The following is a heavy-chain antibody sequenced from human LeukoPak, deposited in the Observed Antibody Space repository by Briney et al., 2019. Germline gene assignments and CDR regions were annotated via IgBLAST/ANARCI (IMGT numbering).Heavy chain of an antibody. CDR2: IRTSGGST. CDR3: ARDDYGDYGDY. Sequence: GGSLRLSCAAAGFTFSSYAMSWVRQAPGKGLEWVSAIRTSGGSTYYADSVKGRFTISRDNAKNTLYLQMNSLRAEDTAVYYCARDDYGDYGDYWGQGTLVTVSS. CDR1: GFTFSSYA. J-gene: IGHJ4*02. V-gene: IGHV3-23*01. D-gene: IGHD4-17*01.